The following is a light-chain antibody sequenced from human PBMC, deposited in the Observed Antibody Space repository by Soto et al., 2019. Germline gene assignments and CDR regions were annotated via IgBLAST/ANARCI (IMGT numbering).Light chain of an antibody. Sequence: QSVLTQPASVSGSPGQSITIYCTGTSGDVGGYKFVSWYQQHPGKAPKLMIYEVSNRPSGVSSRFSGSKSGNTASLTVSGLQAEDEADYYCSSYAGSNNVVFGGGTKLTVL. V-gene: IGLV2-14*01. J-gene: IGLJ2*01. CDR1: SGDVGGYKF. CDR2: EVS. CDR3: SSYAGSNNVV.